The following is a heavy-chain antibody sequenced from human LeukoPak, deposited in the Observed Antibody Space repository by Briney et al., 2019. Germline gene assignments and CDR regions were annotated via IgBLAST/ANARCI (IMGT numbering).Heavy chain of an antibody. V-gene: IGHV3-66*02. CDR2: IYSGGST. Sequence: GGSLRLSCAASGFTVSSNYMSWVRQAPGKGLEWVSVIYSGGSTYYADSVKGRFTVSRDNSKNTLYLQMNSLRAEDTAVYYCARVGKGAAAGTDYWGQGTLVTVSS. J-gene: IGHJ4*02. CDR1: GFTVSSNY. CDR3: ARVGKGAAAGTDY. D-gene: IGHD6-13*01.